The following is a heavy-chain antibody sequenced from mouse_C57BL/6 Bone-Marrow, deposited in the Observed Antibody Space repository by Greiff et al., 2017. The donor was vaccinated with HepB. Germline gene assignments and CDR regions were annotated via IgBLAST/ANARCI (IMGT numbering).Heavy chain of an antibody. CDR1: GYTFTDYN. CDR2: INPNNGGT. J-gene: IGHJ1*03. D-gene: IGHD1-1*01. V-gene: IGHV1-18*01. Sequence: EVQLQQSGPELVKPGASVKIPCKASGYTFTDYNMDWVKQSHGKSLEWIGDINPNNGGTIYNQKFKGKATLTVDKSSSTAYMELRSLTSEDTAGYYCARSENRVVADWYFDVWGTGTTVTVSS. CDR3: ARSENRVVADWYFDV.